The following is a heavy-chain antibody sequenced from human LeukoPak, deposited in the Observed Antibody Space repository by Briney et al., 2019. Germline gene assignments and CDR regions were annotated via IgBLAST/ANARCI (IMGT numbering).Heavy chain of an antibody. CDR1: GGTFSSYA. J-gene: IGHJ4*02. D-gene: IGHD3-22*01. CDR3: ARNYYDSSGYSPMEVFDY. Sequence: SVTVSFTASGGTFSSYAISWVRQAPGQGLEWMGGIIPIFGTANYAQKFQGRVTITADESTSTAYMELSSLRSEDTAVYYCARNYYDSSGYSPMEVFDYWGQGTLVTVSS. V-gene: IGHV1-69*01. CDR2: IIPIFGTA.